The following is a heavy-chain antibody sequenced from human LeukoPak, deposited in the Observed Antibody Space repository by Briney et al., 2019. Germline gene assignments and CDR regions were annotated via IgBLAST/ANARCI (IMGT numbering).Heavy chain of an antibody. V-gene: IGHV3-23*01. CDR3: AKSSYYDASGYYREYYFDS. CDR1: GFSFSNYA. D-gene: IGHD3-22*01. Sequence: GGSLRLSCVPSGFSFSNYAMSWVRQAPGKGLEWVSSISGSGGSTHYVDSVKGRFTISRDKTKNTLYLQMNSLRAEDTAVYYCAKSSYYDASGYYREYYFDSWGQGTLVTVSS. CDR2: ISGSGGST. J-gene: IGHJ4*02.